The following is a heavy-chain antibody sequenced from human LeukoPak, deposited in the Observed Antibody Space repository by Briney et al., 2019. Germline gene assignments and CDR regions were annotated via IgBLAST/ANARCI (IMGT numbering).Heavy chain of an antibody. J-gene: IGHJ5*02. V-gene: IGHV1-8*03. CDR1: GYTFTDYD. CDR2: MNPNSGDT. Sequence: ASVKVSCKASGYTFTDYDINWVRQATGQGLEWMGWMNPNSGDTGYAQKFQGRVSITRNTSISTAYMEVSSLRSEDTAVYYCARDLVHHRLLDTVYNWFDPWGQGTLVTVSS. CDR3: ARDLVHHRLLDTVYNWFDP.